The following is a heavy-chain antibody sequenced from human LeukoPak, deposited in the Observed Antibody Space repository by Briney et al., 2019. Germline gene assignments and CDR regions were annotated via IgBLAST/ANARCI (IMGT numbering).Heavy chain of an antibody. CDR3: AKEKTIIEYSYGYPRAFDF. Sequence: GGSLRLSCAASGFSFSNYGMTWVRQAPGXGXXXXXXXXXSGETYYTDSVEGRFTISRDTSKNTLSLQMNSLRVEDTAIYYCAKEKTIIEYSYGYPRAFDFWGQGTLVTVSS. D-gene: IGHD5-18*01. CDR2: XXXSGET. J-gene: IGHJ4*02. CDR1: GFSFSNYG. V-gene: IGHV3-23*01.